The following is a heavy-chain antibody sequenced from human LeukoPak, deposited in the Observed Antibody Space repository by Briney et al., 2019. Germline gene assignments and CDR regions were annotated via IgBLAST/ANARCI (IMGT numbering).Heavy chain of an antibody. Sequence: ASVKVSCKASGYTFTVYFMHWVRQAPGQGLEWMGWINPNSGGADYAQKFQGRVTMTRDTSISTAYMELSRLRSDDTAVYYCARELNYDSSGYYFDYWGQGTLVTVSS. J-gene: IGHJ4*02. V-gene: IGHV1-2*02. CDR2: INPNSGGA. CDR1: GYTFTVYF. CDR3: ARELNYDSSGYYFDY. D-gene: IGHD3-22*01.